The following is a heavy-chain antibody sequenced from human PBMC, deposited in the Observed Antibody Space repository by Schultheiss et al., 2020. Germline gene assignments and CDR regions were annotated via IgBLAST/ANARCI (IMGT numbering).Heavy chain of an antibody. D-gene: IGHD6-13*01. J-gene: IGHJ6*02. CDR1: GFSFSNYG. CDR3: AKDIRAAAGTYGMDV. Sequence: WGSLRLSCAASGFSFSNYGMHWVRQAPGKGLEWVAVIWYDGSNKYYADSVKGRFTISRDNTKNSLYLQMNSLRAEDTALYYCAKDIRAAAGTYGMDVWGQGTMVTVSS. CDR2: IWYDGSNK. V-gene: IGHV3-33*03.